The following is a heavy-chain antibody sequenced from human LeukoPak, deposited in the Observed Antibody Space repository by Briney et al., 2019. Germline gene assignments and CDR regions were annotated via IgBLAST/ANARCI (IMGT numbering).Heavy chain of an antibody. CDR3: AKDRVAPERYYMDV. CDR1: GFTFSNYR. D-gene: IGHD2-2*01. CDR2: ISDSGADT. V-gene: IGHV3-23*01. J-gene: IGHJ6*03. Sequence: PGGTLRLSCAASGFTFSNYRMSGVPQAPGKGLEGVSAISDSGADTYYADSVRGRFTIYRDNSKNTLYLQMMSLRAEDPAVYYCAKDRVAPERYYMDVWGKGTTVTISS.